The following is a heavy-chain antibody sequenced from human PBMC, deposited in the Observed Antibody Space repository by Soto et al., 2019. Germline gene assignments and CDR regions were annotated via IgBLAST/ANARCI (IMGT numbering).Heavy chain of an antibody. Sequence: ASVKVSCKVSGYTLSELSMHWVRQAPGKGLEWMGGFDPENSEIMYAQKFQGRVTMTEDRSTDTAYMEVISLRTEDTAVYYCAIDFVDYDMDVWGQGTSVTVSS. V-gene: IGHV1-24*01. CDR3: AIDFVDYDMDV. CDR2: FDPENSEI. CDR1: GYTLSELS. J-gene: IGHJ6*02.